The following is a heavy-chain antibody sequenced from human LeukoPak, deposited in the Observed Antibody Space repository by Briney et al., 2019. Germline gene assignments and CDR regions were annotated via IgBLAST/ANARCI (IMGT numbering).Heavy chain of an antibody. CDR2: IYYSGST. J-gene: IGHJ4*02. V-gene: IGHV4-39*01. D-gene: IGHD1-1*01. CDR1: GGSINSDDYY. Sequence: PSETLSLTCTASGGSINSDDYYWGYIRQPPGKGLEWIGSIYYSGSTYYNPSLKSRVTMSVDTSKNQFSLRLSSVTAADTAVYYCARRGYNWNASYFDYWGQGTLVTVSS. CDR3: ARRGYNWNASYFDY.